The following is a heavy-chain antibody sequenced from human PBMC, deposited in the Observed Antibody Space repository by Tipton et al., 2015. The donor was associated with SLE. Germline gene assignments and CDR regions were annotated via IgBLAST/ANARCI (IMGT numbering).Heavy chain of an antibody. J-gene: IGHJ5*02. D-gene: IGHD3-10*01. Sequence: TLSLTCNVSGYSISNAYYWGWLRQPPGKGLEWIGSLYHSGSAFYNPSIKSRVTISADTSKNQFSLKLSSVTAADTAVYYCASGGYGSGSHYLGGWFDPWGRGTLVTVSS. CDR3: ASGGYGSGSHYLGGWFDP. CDR1: GYSISNAYY. V-gene: IGHV4-38-2*02. CDR2: LYHSGSA.